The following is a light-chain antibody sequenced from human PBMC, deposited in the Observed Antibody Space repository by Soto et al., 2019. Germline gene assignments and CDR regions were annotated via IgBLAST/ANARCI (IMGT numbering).Light chain of an antibody. CDR1: QSINSW. J-gene: IGKJ1*01. Sequence: DIQMTQSPSTLSASVGDRVTITCRASQSINSWLAWYQQKPGKAPKVLIYKASSLESGVPSRFVGSGSGAEFTLTISSLQPDDFATYYCQQYDSYPWTFGQGTKVEIK. V-gene: IGKV1-5*03. CDR2: KAS. CDR3: QQYDSYPWT.